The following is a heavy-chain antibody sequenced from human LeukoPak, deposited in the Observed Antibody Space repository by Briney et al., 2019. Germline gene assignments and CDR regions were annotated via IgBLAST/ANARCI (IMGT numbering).Heavy chain of an antibody. Sequence: GGSLRLSCAASGFTFSSYAMHWVRQAPGKGLEWVAIISYDGSNKYYADSMKGRFTISRDNSKNTLYLQMNSLRAEDTAVYYCAREPIAAAGTDYWGQGTLVTVSS. D-gene: IGHD6-13*01. CDR1: GFTFSSYA. CDR2: ISYDGSNK. J-gene: IGHJ4*02. CDR3: AREPIAAAGTDY. V-gene: IGHV3-30*01.